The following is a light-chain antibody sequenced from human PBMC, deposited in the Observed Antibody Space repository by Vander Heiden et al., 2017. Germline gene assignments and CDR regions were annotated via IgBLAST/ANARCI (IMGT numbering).Light chain of an antibody. Sequence: IQMTQSPSSLSASVGDRVTITCRASQGISDYLAWYQQKPGQVPKLLIYEASTLQLGVPSRFSGSGSGTDFTLTISSLQPEDVATYYCQKYDSGPRTFGQGTKVEIK. CDR1: QGISDY. V-gene: IGKV1-27*01. J-gene: IGKJ1*01. CDR2: EAS. CDR3: QKYDSGPRT.